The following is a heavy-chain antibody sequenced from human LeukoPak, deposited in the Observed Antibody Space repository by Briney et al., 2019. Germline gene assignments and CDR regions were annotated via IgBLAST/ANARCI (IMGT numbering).Heavy chain of an antibody. CDR3: ARGNEYYDFWSGYFY. Sequence: GGSLRLSCAASGFTFSNYAMTWVRQAPGKGLEWVSTVSGGSVSTYYADSVKGRFTISRDNSKNTLYLQMNSLRAEDTAVYYCARGNEYYDFWSGYFYWGQGTLVTVSS. D-gene: IGHD3-3*01. J-gene: IGHJ4*02. CDR2: VSGGSVST. V-gene: IGHV3-23*01. CDR1: GFTFSNYA.